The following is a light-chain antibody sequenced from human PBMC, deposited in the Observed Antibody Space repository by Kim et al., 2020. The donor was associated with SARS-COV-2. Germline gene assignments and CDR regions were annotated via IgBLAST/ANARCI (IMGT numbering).Light chain of an antibody. Sequence: VSPGQAASITCSGDKLGDKYACWYQQKQGQAPVLVIYQDSKRPSGIPERFSGSNSGNTATLTIGGTQAMDEADYYCQAWDSSPNWVFGGGTQLTV. CDR1: KLGDKY. J-gene: IGLJ3*02. CDR3: QAWDSSPNWV. V-gene: IGLV3-1*01. CDR2: QDS.